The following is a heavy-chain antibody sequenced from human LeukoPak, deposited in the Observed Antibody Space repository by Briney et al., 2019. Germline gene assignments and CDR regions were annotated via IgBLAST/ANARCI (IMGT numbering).Heavy chain of an antibody. D-gene: IGHD3-22*01. V-gene: IGHV4-39*01. Sequence: SETLSLTCTVSGGSISSSSYYCGWIRQPPGKGLEWIWSIYYSGSTYYNPSLKSRVTISVDTSKNQFSMKLSSVTAADTAVYYCARTWSSYYDSREGAFDIWGQGTMVTVSS. CDR3: ARTWSSYYDSREGAFDI. J-gene: IGHJ3*02. CDR2: IYYSGST. CDR1: GGSISSSSYY.